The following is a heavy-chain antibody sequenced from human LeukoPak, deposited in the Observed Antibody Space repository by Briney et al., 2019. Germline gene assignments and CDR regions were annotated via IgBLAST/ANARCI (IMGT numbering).Heavy chain of an antibody. CDR3: ATVGEFEFYYFDY. V-gene: IGHV1-2*02. CDR2: INPNTGGT. D-gene: IGHD3-16*01. J-gene: IGHJ4*02. Sequence: ASVKVSCKASGYTFTKYYMHWVRQAPGQGLEWMGWINPNTGGTKYAQKFQGRVTMTRDTSISTAYMELTRLTSDDTAVYYCATVGEFEFYYFDYWGQGTLVTVSS. CDR1: GYTFTKYY.